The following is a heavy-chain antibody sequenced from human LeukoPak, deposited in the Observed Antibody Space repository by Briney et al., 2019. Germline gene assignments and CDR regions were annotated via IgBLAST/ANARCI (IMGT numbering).Heavy chain of an antibody. J-gene: IGHJ4*02. CDR1: GYTLTELS. V-gene: IGHV1-24*01. CDR3: ATVTRITIFGVATREYYFDY. Sequence: ASVKVSCKVSGYTLTELSMHWVRQAPGKGLEWMGGFDPEDGETIYAQKFQGRVTMTEDTSTDTAYMELSSLRSEDTAVYYCATVTRITIFGVATREYYFDYWGQGTLVTVSS. CDR2: FDPEDGET. D-gene: IGHD3-3*01.